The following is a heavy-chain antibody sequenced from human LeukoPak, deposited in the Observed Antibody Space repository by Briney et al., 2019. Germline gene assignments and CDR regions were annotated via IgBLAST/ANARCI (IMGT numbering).Heavy chain of an antibody. CDR2: IYSGGST. V-gene: IGHV3-53*01. Sequence: GGSLRLSCAASGFTVSSNYMSWVRQAPGKGLEWVSVIYSGGSTYYADSVKGRFTISRDNSKNTLYLQMNSLRAEDTAVYYCARNPGWSDYYYGMDVWGQGTTVTVS. CDR1: GFTVSSNY. J-gene: IGHJ6*02. D-gene: IGHD1-26*01. CDR3: ARNPGWSDYYYGMDV.